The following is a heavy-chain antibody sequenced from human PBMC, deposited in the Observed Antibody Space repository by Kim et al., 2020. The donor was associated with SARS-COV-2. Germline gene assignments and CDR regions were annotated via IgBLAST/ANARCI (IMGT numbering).Heavy chain of an antibody. D-gene: IGHD6-19*01. CDR2: INTNTGHT. Sequence: ASVKVSCKASGYTFTSFDINWVRQAAGQGLEWMGWINTNTGHTGYAQKFQGRVSMTRNTSISTAYMELSGLRSDDTAVYFCARGRGPWLALYWGQGTQVT. CDR3: ARGRGPWLALY. V-gene: IGHV1-8*02. CDR1: GYTFTSFD. J-gene: IGHJ1*01.